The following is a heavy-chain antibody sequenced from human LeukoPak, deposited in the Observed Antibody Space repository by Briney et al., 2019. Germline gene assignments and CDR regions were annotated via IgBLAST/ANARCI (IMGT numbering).Heavy chain of an antibody. CDR3: VRALMGDQDY. CDR2: INSDGSSI. J-gene: IGHJ4*02. CDR1: GFTFSSSW. Sequence: GGSLRLSCAASGFTFSSSWMHWVRQAPGKGLVRVSRINSDGSSIAYADSVKGRFIISRDNAKNTLYLQMDSLRAEDTAVYYCVRALMGDQDYWGQGTLVTVSS. D-gene: IGHD5-24*01. V-gene: IGHV3-74*01.